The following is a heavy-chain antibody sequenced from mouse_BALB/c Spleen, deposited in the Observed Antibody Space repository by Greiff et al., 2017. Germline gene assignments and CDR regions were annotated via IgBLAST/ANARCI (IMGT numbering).Heavy chain of an antibody. CDR2: IDPANGNT. Sequence: QVQLKESGAELVRPGTSVKMSCKAAGYTFTNYWIGWVKQRPGHGLEWIGRIDPANGNTKYDPKFQGKATITADTSSNTAYLQLSSLTSEDTAVYYCARGDYDGAWFAYWGQGTLVTVSA. CDR3: ARGDYDGAWFAY. V-gene: IGHV1-63*02. CDR1: GYTFTNYW. J-gene: IGHJ3*01. D-gene: IGHD2-4*01.